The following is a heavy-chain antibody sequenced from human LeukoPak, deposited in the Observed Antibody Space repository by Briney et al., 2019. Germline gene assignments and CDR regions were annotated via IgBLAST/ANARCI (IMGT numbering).Heavy chain of an antibody. Sequence: ASVKVSCKASGYTFTRYGICWVRQAPGHGVEWMGWICAYNGNTNYAQKLQGRVNITKDTSTNTAYMELRSLRSDDTAVYYCARGGYSGYDYDAFDIWGQGTMVTVSS. CDR2: ICAYNGNT. CDR3: ARGGYSGYDYDAFDI. V-gene: IGHV1-18*01. J-gene: IGHJ3*02. D-gene: IGHD5-12*01. CDR1: GYTFTRYG.